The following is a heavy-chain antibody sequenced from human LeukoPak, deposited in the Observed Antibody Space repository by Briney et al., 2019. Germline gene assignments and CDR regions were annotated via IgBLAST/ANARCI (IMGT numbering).Heavy chain of an antibody. J-gene: IGHJ4*02. CDR2: ISGGGLST. D-gene: IGHD3-22*01. V-gene: IGHV3-23*01. CDR1: GFTFRHCA. CDR3: AKALYYDSHGRGLDN. Sequence: GGSLRLSCAASGFTFRHCAMTWVRQTPGKGLEWVATISGGGLSTYYADSAKGRLTLSRDNSENTVFLQMNSLRVEDTATYYCAKALYYDSHGRGLDNWGQGTLVIVSS.